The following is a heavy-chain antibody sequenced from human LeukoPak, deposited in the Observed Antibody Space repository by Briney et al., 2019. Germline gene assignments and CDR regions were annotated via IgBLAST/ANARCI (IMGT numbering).Heavy chain of an antibody. CDR3: ARDQVYYYDSSGYYYPDAFDI. Sequence: SVKVSCKASGGTFSSYAISWVRQAPGQGLEWMGGIIPIFGTANYAQKFQGRVTITADESTSTAYMELSSLRSEDTAVYYCARDQVYYYDSSGYYYPDAFDIWGQGTMVTVSP. J-gene: IGHJ3*02. CDR1: GGTFSSYA. V-gene: IGHV1-69*13. D-gene: IGHD3-22*01. CDR2: IIPIFGTA.